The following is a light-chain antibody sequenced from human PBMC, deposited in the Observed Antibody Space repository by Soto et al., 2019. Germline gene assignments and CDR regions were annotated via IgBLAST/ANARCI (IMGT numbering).Light chain of an antibody. V-gene: IGKV3-20*01. CDR1: QSVSSTY. J-gene: IGKJ2*01. CDR3: QQYDSSLYT. Sequence: EIVVTQSPGTLSLSPGERATLSCRASQSVSSTYLAWYQQKPGQAPRLLIYGASSRATGIPDRFSGSGSGTDFTLTISRLEPEDFAVYFCQQYDSSLYTFVQGTKLEIK. CDR2: GAS.